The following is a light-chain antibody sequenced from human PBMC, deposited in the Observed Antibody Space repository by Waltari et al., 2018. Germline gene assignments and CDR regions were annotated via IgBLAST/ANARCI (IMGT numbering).Light chain of an antibody. CDR3: IQATHIPYT. Sequence: DTVMTQTPLSLSVTPGQPASISCKSSQSLLSTDGKTYLYWYLQKPGQSPQLLIYEVSVRVSGGPDRFSGSGSGTDFTPKISRVEAEDVGIYYCIQATHIPYTFGQGTKLQIK. J-gene: IGKJ2*01. CDR2: EVS. CDR1: QSLLSTDGKTY. V-gene: IGKV2-29*02.